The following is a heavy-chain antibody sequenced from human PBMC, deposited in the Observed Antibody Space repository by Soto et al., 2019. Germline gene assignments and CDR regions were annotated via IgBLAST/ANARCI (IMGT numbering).Heavy chain of an antibody. CDR3: ARGIATGQLDP. CDR2: INPDNGNT. CDR1: GYTFTRYT. V-gene: IGHV1-3*01. J-gene: IGHJ5*02. Sequence: QVQLVQSGAEVMKPGASVKISCKASGYTFTRYTMNWVRQAHGQRLEWMGWINPDNGNTKSSQKFQDRVIITRDTSASTAYMDLSSLRSEDTAVYYCARGIATGQLDPWGQGTLVTVSS. D-gene: IGHD2-15*01.